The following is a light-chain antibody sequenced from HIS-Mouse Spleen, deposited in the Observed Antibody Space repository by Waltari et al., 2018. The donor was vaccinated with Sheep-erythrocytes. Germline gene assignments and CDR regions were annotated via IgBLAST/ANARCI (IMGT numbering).Light chain of an antibody. V-gene: IGKV3-20*01. Sequence: EIVLTQSPGTLSLSPGERATLPCRASQSVSSSYLAWYQQKPGQAPRLLIYGASSRATGITDRFSGSGSGTDFTLTISRLEPEDFATYYCQQYNSYPLTFGGGTKVEIK. CDR2: GAS. CDR3: QQYNSYPLT. J-gene: IGKJ4*01. CDR1: QSVSSSY.